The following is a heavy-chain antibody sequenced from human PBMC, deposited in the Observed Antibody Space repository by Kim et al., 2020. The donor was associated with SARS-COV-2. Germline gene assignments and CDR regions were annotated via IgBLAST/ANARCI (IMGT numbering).Heavy chain of an antibody. J-gene: IGHJ5*02. CDR2: IYYSGST. Sequence: SETLSLTCTVSGGSISSYYWSWIRQPPGKGLEWIGYIYYSGSTNYNPSLKSRVTISVDTSKNQFSLKLSSVTAADTAVYYCARVSPRGGSGRGWFDPWGQGTLVTVSS. CDR3: ARVSPRGGSGRGWFDP. D-gene: IGHD3-10*01. V-gene: IGHV4-59*13. CDR1: GGSISSYY.